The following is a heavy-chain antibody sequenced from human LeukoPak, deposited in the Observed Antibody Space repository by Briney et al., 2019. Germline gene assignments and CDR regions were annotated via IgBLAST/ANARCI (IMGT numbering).Heavy chain of an antibody. CDR2: MNPNSGNT. Sequence: ASVKVSCKASGYTFTSYDINWVRQATGQGLEWMGWMNPNSGNTGYAQKFQGKVTMTRNTSISTAYMELSSLRSEDTAVYYCARAYGSGSYSPRWGIYYYYGMDVWGQGTTVTVSS. CDR1: GYTFTSYD. V-gene: IGHV1-8*01. J-gene: IGHJ6*02. D-gene: IGHD3-10*01. CDR3: ARAYGSGSYSPRWGIYYYYGMDV.